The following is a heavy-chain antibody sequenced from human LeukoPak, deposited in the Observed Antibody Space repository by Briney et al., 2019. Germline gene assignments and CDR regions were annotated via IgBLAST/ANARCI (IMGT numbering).Heavy chain of an antibody. CDR3: AKRSTSGTYRFDF. V-gene: IGHV3-23*01. CDR1: GFTFSSYA. J-gene: IGHJ4*02. CDR2: ITSSGGST. D-gene: IGHD3-10*01. Sequence: GGSLRLSCAVSGFTFSSYAMSWVRQAPGKGLEWVSTITSSGGSTYYADSVKGRFTFSRDNSKNTLNLQMDSLGADDTAVYYCAKRSTSGTYRFDFWGQGTLVTVSS.